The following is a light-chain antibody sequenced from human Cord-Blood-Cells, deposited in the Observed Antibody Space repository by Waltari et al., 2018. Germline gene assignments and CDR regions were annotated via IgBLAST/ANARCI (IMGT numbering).Light chain of an antibody. Sequence: EIVLTQSPGTLSLSPGERATLSCRASQSVSSSYLAWYQQKPGQASRLLIYGASSRATGIPDRFSGSGSGTDFTLTISRLEPEDFAVYYCQQYGSSPYTFGHGTKLEIK. CDR1: QSVSSSY. J-gene: IGKJ2*01. V-gene: IGKV3-20*01. CDR3: QQYGSSPYT. CDR2: GAS.